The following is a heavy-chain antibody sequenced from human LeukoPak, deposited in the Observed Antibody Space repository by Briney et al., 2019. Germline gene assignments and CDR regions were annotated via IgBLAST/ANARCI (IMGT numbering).Heavy chain of an antibody. D-gene: IGHD5-18*01. Sequence: ASVKVSCKASGYTFTSYGISWVRQAPGQGLEWMGWISAYNGNTNYAQKLQGRVTMTTDTSTSTAYMELRSLRSDDTAVYYCARTFDTAMVPNPSAYWGQGTLVTVSS. V-gene: IGHV1-18*01. CDR3: ARTFDTAMVPNPSAY. J-gene: IGHJ4*02. CDR1: GYTFTSYG. CDR2: ISAYNGNT.